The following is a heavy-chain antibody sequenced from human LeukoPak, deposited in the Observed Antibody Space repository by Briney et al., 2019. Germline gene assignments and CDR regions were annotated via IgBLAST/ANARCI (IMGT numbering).Heavy chain of an antibody. Sequence: GGSLRLSCTASGFTFKNYFMTWVRQAPGKGLEWVSSISPTSDYIYYADSVKGRFTISRDNAKNSLYLQMNTLRAEDTAVYYCAKGLKENPLTTLIDWGQGTLVTVSS. CDR1: GFTFKNYF. V-gene: IGHV3-21*01. CDR2: ISPTSDYI. CDR3: AKGLKENPLTTLID. J-gene: IGHJ1*01. D-gene: IGHD2-21*01.